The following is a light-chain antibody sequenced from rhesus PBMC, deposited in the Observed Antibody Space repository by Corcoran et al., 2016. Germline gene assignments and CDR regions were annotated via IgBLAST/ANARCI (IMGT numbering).Light chain of an antibody. V-gene: IGKV1-28*03. J-gene: IGKJ3*01. Sequence: DIQMTQSPSSLSASVGDTVTINCRASQGISRYLNWFQQKPGKAPKLLIFAASILESCVPSMFSGSGSGTDVTLTISSLQPEDFAVYYCLQHNSYPFTFGPGTKLDIK. CDR3: LQHNSYPFT. CDR1: QGISRY. CDR2: AAS.